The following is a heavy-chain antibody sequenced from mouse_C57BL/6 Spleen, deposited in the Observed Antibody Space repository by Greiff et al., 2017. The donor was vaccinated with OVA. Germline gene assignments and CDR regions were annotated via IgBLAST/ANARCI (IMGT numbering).Heavy chain of an antibody. CDR1: GYTFTDYN. J-gene: IGHJ2*01. Sequence: VQLQQSGPELVKPGASVKMSCKASGYTFTDYNMHWVKQSHGKSLEWIGYINPNNGGTSYNQKFKGKATLTVNKSSSTAYMELRSLTSEDSAVYYCAREGVYDGYYDYWGQGTTLTVSS. CDR3: AREGVYDGYYDY. V-gene: IGHV1-22*01. CDR2: INPNNGGT. D-gene: IGHD2-3*01.